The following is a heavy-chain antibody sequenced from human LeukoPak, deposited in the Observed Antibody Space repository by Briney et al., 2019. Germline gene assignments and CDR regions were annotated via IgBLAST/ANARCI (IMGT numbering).Heavy chain of an antibody. CDR1: GGSISSYY. CDR3: ARHFRGLQLTDYCGMDV. V-gene: IGHV4-59*08. Sequence: SVTLSLTCTVSGGSISSYYWSWIRQPPGKGLEWIGYIYYSGSTNYNRSLKSRVTISVDTSKNQFSLKLSSVTAADTAVYYCARHFRGLQLTDYCGMDVWGQGTTVTVSS. D-gene: IGHD5-18*01. CDR2: IYYSGST. J-gene: IGHJ6*02.